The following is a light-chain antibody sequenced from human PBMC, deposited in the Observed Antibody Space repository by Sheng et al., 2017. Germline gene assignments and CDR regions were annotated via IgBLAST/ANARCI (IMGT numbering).Light chain of an antibody. CDR3: QAWDSNTASYV. J-gene: IGLJ1*01. CDR2: QDT. V-gene: IGLV3-1*01. Sequence: SYELTQPPSVSVSPGQTASITCSGDKLGDKYACWYQQKPGQSPVLVIYQDTKRPSRIPERFSGSNSGNTATLTISGTQAMDEADYYCQAWDSNTASYVFGTGTKVTVL. CDR1: KLGDKY.